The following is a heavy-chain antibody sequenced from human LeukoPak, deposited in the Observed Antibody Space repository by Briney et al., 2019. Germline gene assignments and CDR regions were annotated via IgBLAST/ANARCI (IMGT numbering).Heavy chain of an antibody. Sequence: PGGSLRLSCAASGFTFSSYAMHWVRQAPGKGLEWVAFIRSYGSNEYYADSVKGRFTISRDNSKNTLYLQVNSLRTEDTAVYYCAKDTYTDILTGDDDAFDIWGQGTMVTVSS. J-gene: IGHJ3*02. V-gene: IGHV3-30*02. CDR3: AKDTYTDILTGDDDAFDI. D-gene: IGHD3-9*01. CDR1: GFTFSSYA. CDR2: IRSYGSNE.